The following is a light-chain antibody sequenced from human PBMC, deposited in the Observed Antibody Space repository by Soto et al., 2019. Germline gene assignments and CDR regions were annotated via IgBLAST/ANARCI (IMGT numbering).Light chain of an antibody. V-gene: IGKV3-11*01. CDR2: DAS. J-gene: IGKJ4*01. Sequence: EIVLTQSPAALSLSPGERATLSCRASQSVSSYLAWYQQKPGQAPGLLIYDASNRATGIPARFSGSGSGTDFTLTISSLEPEDFAVYYCQQRSNWPPFGGGTKVDIK. CDR3: QQRSNWPP. CDR1: QSVSSY.